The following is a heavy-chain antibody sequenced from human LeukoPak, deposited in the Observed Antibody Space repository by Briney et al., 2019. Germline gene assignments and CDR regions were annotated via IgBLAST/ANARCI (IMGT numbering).Heavy chain of an antibody. D-gene: IGHD2-2*01. CDR2: IYSGGST. J-gene: IGHJ4*02. V-gene: IGHV3-66*01. CDR1: GFTVSSNY. CDR3: ARVSVPAARTGYYFDY. Sequence: GGSLRLSCAASGFTVSSNYMSWVRQAPGKGLEWVSVIYSGGSTYYADSVEGRFTISRDNSKNTLYLQMNSLRAEDTAVYYCARVSVPAARTGYYFDYWGQGTLVTVSS.